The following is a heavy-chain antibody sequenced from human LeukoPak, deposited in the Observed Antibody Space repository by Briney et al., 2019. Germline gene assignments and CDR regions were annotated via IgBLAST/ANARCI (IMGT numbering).Heavy chain of an antibody. V-gene: IGHV3-21*01. CDR3: ARVPSTVTPGWEFDY. CDR2: ISSSSSYI. Sequence: GGSLRLSCAASGFTFSSYSMTWVRQAPGKGLEWVSSISSSSSYIYYADSVKGRFTISRDNAKNSLYLQMNSLRAEDTAVYYCARVPSTVTPGWEFDYWGQGTLVTVSS. D-gene: IGHD4-17*01. J-gene: IGHJ4*02. CDR1: GFTFSSYS.